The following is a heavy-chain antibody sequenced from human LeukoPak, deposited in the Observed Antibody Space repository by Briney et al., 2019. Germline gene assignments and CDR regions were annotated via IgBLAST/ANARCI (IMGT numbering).Heavy chain of an antibody. CDR2: IYHSGST. J-gene: IGHJ4*02. CDR3: ARFPLGIREHYFDY. CDR1: GGSISSGGYY. V-gene: IGHV4-30-2*01. Sequence: PSETLSLTCTVSGGSISSGGYYWSWIRQPPGKGLEWIGYIYHSGSTYYNPSLKSRVTISVDRSKNQFSLKLSSVTAADTAVYYCARFPLGIREHYFDYWGQGTLVTVSS. D-gene: IGHD7-27*01.